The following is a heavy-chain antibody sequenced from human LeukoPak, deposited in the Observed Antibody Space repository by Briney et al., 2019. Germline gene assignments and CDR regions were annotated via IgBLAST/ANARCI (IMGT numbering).Heavy chain of an antibody. J-gene: IGHJ6*03. CDR2: INHSGGT. CDR3: ARVKWLWGYYYYMDV. Sequence: SETLSLTCVVYGGSFSGYYWSWIRQPPGKGLEWIGEINHSGGTNYNPSLKSRVTISVDTSKNQFSLKLSSVTAADTAGYYCARVKWLWGYYYYMDVWGKGTTVTVSS. CDR1: GGSFSGYY. V-gene: IGHV4-34*01. D-gene: IGHD3-16*01.